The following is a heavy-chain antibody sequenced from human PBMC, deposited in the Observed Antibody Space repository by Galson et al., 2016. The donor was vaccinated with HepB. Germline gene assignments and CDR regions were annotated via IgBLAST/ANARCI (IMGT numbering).Heavy chain of an antibody. CDR1: GFTLSSYS. V-gene: IGHV3-23*01. D-gene: IGHD3-16*01. J-gene: IGHJ5*02. CDR3: AKDWGRGGAAGTRGSRLDP. Sequence: SLRLSCAASGFTLSSYSMSWVRQAPGKGLEWLSGISGSGGGTKYADSVRGRFTISRDNLKNTLYLQMHNLRAEDTSLYYCAKDWGRGGAAGTRGSRLDPWGQGTLVTVSS. CDR2: ISGSGGGT.